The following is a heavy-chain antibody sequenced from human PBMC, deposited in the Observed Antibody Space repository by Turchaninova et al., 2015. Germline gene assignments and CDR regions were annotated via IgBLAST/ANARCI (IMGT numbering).Heavy chain of an antibody. CDR1: GGSFSGYY. CDR3: ARVDDY. V-gene: IGHV4-34*01. J-gene: IGHJ4*02. Sequence: QVQLQQWGAGLLKPSETLSLTCAVSGGSFSGYYWRWFPQPPGKGGVWIGEINHSETTNYSPSLKRRVTLSVDTSKNQFSLNLSSVTAADTAVYYCARVDDYWGQGTLVTVSS. CDR2: INHSETT.